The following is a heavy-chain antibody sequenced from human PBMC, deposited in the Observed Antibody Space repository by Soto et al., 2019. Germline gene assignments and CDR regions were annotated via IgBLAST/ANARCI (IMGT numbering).Heavy chain of an antibody. D-gene: IGHD6-6*01. CDR2: IYYDGNT. V-gene: IGHV4-39*01. CDR1: GGSITSSSYY. CDR3: VRSTIAPRLFMYPFDY. Sequence: PSETLSLTCTVSGGSITSSSYYWGWIRQSPGKGLECIANIYYDGNTYYNPSLKSRVTISLDTSKNQFSLRLNSVTAADTAVYYCVRSTIAPRLFMYPFDYWGQGTLVTVSS. J-gene: IGHJ4*02.